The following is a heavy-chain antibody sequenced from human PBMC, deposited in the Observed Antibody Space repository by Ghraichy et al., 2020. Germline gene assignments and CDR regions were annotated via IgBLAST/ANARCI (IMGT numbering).Heavy chain of an antibody. CDR3: ASTDFDY. D-gene: IGHD4-17*01. J-gene: IGHJ4*02. CDR1: GYTHTRYG. V-gene: IGHV1-18*01. CDR2: ISVHNGNA. Sequence: ASVQVSCKTSGYTHTRYGISWVRQAPGQGLEWMGWISVHNGNAHSAQKLQGRVTMTTDKSTSTAYMELRSLRSDDTAVYYCASTDFDYWGQGTLVTVSS.